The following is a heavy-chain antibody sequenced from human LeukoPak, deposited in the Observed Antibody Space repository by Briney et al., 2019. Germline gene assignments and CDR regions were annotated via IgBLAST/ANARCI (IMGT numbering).Heavy chain of an antibody. V-gene: IGHV4-59*01. CDR3: ARAYYYGSGSYGLDY. Sequence: SETLSLTCTVSGGSISSYYWSWNRQPPGKGLEWIGYIYSSGSTNYNPSLKSRLTISVDASKNQFSLKLTSVTAADTAVYYCARAYYYGSGSYGLDYWGQGTLVTVSS. J-gene: IGHJ4*02. CDR1: GGSISSYY. CDR2: IYSSGST. D-gene: IGHD3-10*01.